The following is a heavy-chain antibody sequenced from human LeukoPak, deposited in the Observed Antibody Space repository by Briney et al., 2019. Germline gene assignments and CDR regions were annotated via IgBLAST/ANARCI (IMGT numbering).Heavy chain of an antibody. CDR1: GGSFSGYY. CDR3: ARTTTRLDY. CDR2: IYYSGST. D-gene: IGHD1-1*01. J-gene: IGHJ4*02. Sequence: SETLSLTCAVYGGSFSGYYWSWIRQPPGKGLEWIGYIYYSGSTYYNPSLKSRVTISVDTSKNQFSLKLSSVTAADTAVYYCARTTTRLDYWGQGTLVTVSS. V-gene: IGHV4-34*01.